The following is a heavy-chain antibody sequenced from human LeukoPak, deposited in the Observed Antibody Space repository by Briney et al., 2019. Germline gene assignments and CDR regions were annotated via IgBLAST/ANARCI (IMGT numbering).Heavy chain of an antibody. D-gene: IGHD3-10*01. V-gene: IGHV3-30*18. CDR2: ISYDGSNK. J-gene: IGHJ5*02. Sequence: GGCLRLSCAASGFSFSSYGLHWVRQAPGKGLEWVAVISYDGSNKYYADSVKGRFTISRDNSKNTLYLQMNSLRAEDTAVYYCANLGGGFSGSGSYPNYFDPWGQGTLVTVSS. CDR3: ANLGGGFSGSGSYPNYFDP. CDR1: GFSFSSYG.